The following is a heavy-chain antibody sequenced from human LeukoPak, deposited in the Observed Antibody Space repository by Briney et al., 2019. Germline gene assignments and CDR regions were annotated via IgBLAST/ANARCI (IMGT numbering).Heavy chain of an antibody. CDR3: ARGWIGYCSSTSCYTFDH. CDR2: IYYSGST. D-gene: IGHD2-2*02. J-gene: IGHJ4*02. V-gene: IGHV4-59*01. CDR1: GGSISSYY. Sequence: PSETLSLTCTVSGGSISSYYWSWTRQPPGKGLEWIGYIYYSGSTNYNPSLKSRVTISVDTSKNQFSLKLSSVTAADTAVYYCARGWIGYCSSTSCYTFDHWGQRTLVTVSS.